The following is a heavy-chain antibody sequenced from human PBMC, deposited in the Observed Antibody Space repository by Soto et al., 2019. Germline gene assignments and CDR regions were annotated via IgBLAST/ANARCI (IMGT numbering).Heavy chain of an antibody. J-gene: IGHJ4*02. CDR3: AHRVLRTVFGLVTTTAIYFDF. Sequence: QITLNESGPTPVKPRQTLTLTCTFSGFSLTTSGVGVGWIRQSPGKAPEWLALIYWDDDKRYSTSLKSRITITKDTSKNQVVLTMADLDPADTATYYCAHRVLRTVFGLVTTTAIYFDFWGQGTPVAVS. CDR1: GFSLTTSGVG. D-gene: IGHD3-3*01. CDR2: IYWDDDK. V-gene: IGHV2-5*02.